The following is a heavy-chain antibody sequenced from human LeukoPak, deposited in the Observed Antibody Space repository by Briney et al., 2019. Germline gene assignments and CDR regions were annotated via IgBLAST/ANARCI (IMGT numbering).Heavy chain of an antibody. D-gene: IGHD2-8*02. V-gene: IGHV3-21*01. J-gene: IGHJ4*02. CDR2: ISSSSAYI. Sequence: GGSLRLSCVASGFTFSSYSMNWVRQAPGKGLEWVSSISSSSAYIFYADSVKGRFTISRDNARNSMYLQMNSLGAGDTAVYYCAYPGTGELTGWGQGTLVTVAS. CDR3: AYPGTGELTG. CDR1: GFTFSSYS.